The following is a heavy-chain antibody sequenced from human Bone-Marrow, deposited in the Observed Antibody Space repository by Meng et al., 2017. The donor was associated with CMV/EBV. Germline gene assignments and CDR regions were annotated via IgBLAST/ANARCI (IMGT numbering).Heavy chain of an antibody. CDR2: IYYSGST. CDR3: ARGDSIAARPPDYFDY. D-gene: IGHD6-6*01. V-gene: IGHV4-59*06. Sequence: SETLSFTCTVSGGSISNYYWGWIRQHPGKGLEWIGYIYYSGSTYYNPSLKSRVTISVDTSKNQFSLKLSSVTAADTAVYYCARGDSIAARPPDYFDYWGQGTLVTVSS. J-gene: IGHJ4*02. CDR1: GGSISNYY.